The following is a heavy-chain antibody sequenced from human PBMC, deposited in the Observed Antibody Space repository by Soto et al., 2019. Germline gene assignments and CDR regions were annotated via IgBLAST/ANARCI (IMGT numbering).Heavy chain of an antibody. CDR1: GFTFSSYG. J-gene: IGHJ6*02. CDR2: IWYDGSNK. CDR3: ARSYTMVRGVIGPGGPDYYYYGMDV. D-gene: IGHD3-10*01. V-gene: IGHV3-33*08. Sequence: PGGSLRLSCVASGFTFSSYGMHWVRQAPGKGLEWVAVIWYDGSNKYYADSVKGRFTISRDNSKNTLYLQMYSLRAEDTAVYYCARSYTMVRGVIGPGGPDYYYYGMDVWGQGTTVTVSS.